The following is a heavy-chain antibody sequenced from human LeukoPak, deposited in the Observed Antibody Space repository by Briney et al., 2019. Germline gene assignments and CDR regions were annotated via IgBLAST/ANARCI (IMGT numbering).Heavy chain of an antibody. CDR2: IYYSGST. Sequence: SETLSLTCTVSGGSISSSSYYWGWIRQPPGKGLEWIGSIYYSGSTCYNPSLKSRVTISVDTSKNQFSLKLSSVTAADTAVYYCAREEVVVTAILYYYGMDVWGQGTTVTVSS. D-gene: IGHD2-21*02. J-gene: IGHJ6*02. CDR1: GGSISSSSYY. CDR3: AREEVVVTAILYYYGMDV. V-gene: IGHV4-39*07.